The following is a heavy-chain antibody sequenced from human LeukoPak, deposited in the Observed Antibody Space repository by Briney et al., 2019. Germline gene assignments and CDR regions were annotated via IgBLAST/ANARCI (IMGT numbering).Heavy chain of an antibody. V-gene: IGHV3-23*01. Sequence: GGSLRLSCAASGFTFSSYAMNWVRQAPGKGLEWVSVISSSGGSTHYADSVKGRFTISRDNSKNTLYLQMNSLRAEDTAVYYCATTIGGYNYGPSFDYWGHGTLVTVSS. J-gene: IGHJ4*01. CDR2: ISSSGGST. CDR1: GFTFSSYA. CDR3: ATTIGGYNYGPSFDY. D-gene: IGHD5-18*01.